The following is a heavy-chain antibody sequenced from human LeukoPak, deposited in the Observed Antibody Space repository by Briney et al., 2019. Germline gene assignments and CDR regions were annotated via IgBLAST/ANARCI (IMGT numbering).Heavy chain of an antibody. CDR2: ISAYNGNT. CDR3: ARVPTYYDFWSGYLHWFDP. D-gene: IGHD3-3*01. Sequence: ASVKVSCKASGYTFTSCGISWVRQAPGQGLEWMGWISAYNGNTNYAQKLQGRVTMTTDTSTSTAYMELRSLRSDDTAVYYCARVPTYYDFWSGYLHWFDPWGQGTLVTVSS. CDR1: GYTFTSCG. V-gene: IGHV1-18*01. J-gene: IGHJ5*02.